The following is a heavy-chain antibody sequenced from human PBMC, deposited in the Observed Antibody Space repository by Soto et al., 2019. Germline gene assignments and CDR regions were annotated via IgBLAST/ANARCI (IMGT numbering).Heavy chain of an antibody. CDR1: GLTFSSYD. CDR3: ARVPDSGFNPYYFDY. Sequence: GGSLRLSCASSGLTFSSYDMHLVRQATGKGLEWASAIGTAGDTYYPGSVKGRFTISRDNAKNSLFLQMNSLRAEDTAVYYCARVPDSGFNPYYFDYWGQGALVTVSS. D-gene: IGHD5-12*01. V-gene: IGHV3-13*01. CDR2: IGTAGDT. J-gene: IGHJ4*02.